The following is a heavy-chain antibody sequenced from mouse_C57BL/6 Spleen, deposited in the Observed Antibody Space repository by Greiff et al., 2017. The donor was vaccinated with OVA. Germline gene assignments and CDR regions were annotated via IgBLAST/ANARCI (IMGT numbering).Heavy chain of an antibody. CDR2: IDPETGGT. J-gene: IGHJ4*01. V-gene: IGHV1-15*01. CDR3: TRDGYNYAMDY. Sequence: QVQLQQSGAELVRPGASVTLSCKASGYTFTDYEMHWVKQTPVHGLEWIGAIDPETGGTAYNQKFKGKAILTADKSSSTAYMELRSLTSEDSAVYYFTRDGYNYAMDYWGQGTSVTVSS. CDR1: GYTFTDYE. D-gene: IGHD2-3*01.